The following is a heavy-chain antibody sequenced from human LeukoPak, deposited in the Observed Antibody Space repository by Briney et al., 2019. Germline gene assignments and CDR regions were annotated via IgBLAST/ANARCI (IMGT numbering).Heavy chain of an antibody. CDR2: ISGSGGIT. D-gene: IGHD5-18*01. Sequence: GGSLRLSCAASGFTFATHAMSWVHQAPGKGLEWVSTISGSGGITYYADSVKGRFTISRDNSKNTLFLQMNSPRAEDTAVYYCAKDHNSYGYGDFDYWGQGTLVTVSS. CDR3: AKDHNSYGYGDFDY. J-gene: IGHJ4*02. V-gene: IGHV3-23*01. CDR1: GFTFATHA.